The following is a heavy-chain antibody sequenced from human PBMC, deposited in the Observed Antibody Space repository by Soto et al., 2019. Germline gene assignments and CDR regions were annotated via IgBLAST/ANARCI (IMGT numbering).Heavy chain of an antibody. D-gene: IGHD5-18*01. V-gene: IGHV3-74*01. CDR2: INSDGSST. CDR1: GFTFSSYW. CDR3: ARVTYTYSYGYLVYYFDY. J-gene: IGHJ4*02. Sequence: SLRLSCAASGFTFSSYWMHWVRQAPGKGLVWVSRINSDGSSTNYADSVKGRFTISRDNAKNTLFLQMNSLRAEDTAVYYCARVTYTYSYGYLVYYFDYWGQGTLVTVSS.